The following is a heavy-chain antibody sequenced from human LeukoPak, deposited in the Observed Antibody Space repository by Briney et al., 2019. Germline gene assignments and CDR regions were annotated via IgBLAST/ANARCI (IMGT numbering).Heavy chain of an antibody. CDR1: GFTFSSYA. CDR2: ISYDGSNK. D-gene: IGHD5-18*01. J-gene: IGHJ4*02. V-gene: IGHV3-30*04. Sequence: PGRSLRLSCAASGFTFSSYAMHWVRQAPGKGLEWVAVISYDGSNKYYADSVKGRFTTSRDNSKNTLYLQMNSLRAEDTAVYYCARDPYSYGYVNYWGQGTLVTVSS. CDR3: ARDPYSYGYVNY.